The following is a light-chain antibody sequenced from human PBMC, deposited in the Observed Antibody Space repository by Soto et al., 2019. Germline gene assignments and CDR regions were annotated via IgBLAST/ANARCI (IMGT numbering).Light chain of an antibody. CDR1: QNVGSRY. CDR3: QQSGSPPRT. J-gene: IGKJ1*01. Sequence: EIVLTQSPGTLSLSPGERATLSCRASQNVGSRYLAWYQQKPSQAPRLLLYGTSNRATGIPDWFSGSGSGTDFSLTISSLEPGDLAVYYCQQSGSPPRTFGQGTKVEIK. V-gene: IGKV3-20*01. CDR2: GTS.